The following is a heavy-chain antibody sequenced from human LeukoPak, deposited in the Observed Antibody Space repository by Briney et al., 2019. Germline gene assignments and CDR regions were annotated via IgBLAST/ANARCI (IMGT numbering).Heavy chain of an antibody. CDR3: AKASGIAVAAIDY. Sequence: GESLKISCKGSGYSFTNYWIGWVRQMPGKGLEWMGIIYPGDSDTRYSPSFQGQVTISADKSISTAYLQWSSLKASDTAMYYCAKASGIAVAAIDYWGQGTLVTVSS. V-gene: IGHV5-51*01. CDR1: GYSFTNYW. J-gene: IGHJ4*02. D-gene: IGHD6-19*01. CDR2: IYPGDSDT.